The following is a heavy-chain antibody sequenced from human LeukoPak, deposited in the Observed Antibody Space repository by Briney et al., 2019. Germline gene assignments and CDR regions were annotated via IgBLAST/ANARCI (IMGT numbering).Heavy chain of an antibody. Sequence: GGSLRLSCAASGFTFSNYNMNWVRQAPGKGLEWLSSISTSSSTMFYADSVKGRFTISRDNAKNSLYLQMNSLRDEDTAVYYCARGLNSFADYWGQGTLVTVSS. J-gene: IGHJ4*02. V-gene: IGHV3-48*02. CDR2: ISTSSSTM. CDR3: ARGLNSFADY. D-gene: IGHD5-18*01. CDR1: GFTFSNYN.